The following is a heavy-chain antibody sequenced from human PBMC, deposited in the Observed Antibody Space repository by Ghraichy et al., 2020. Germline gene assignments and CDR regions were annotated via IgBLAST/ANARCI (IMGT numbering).Heavy chain of an antibody. Sequence: SETLSLTCTVSSVSVSSPNYYWTWIRQPPGRELEWIASIYYSGSTNYNPSLMSRVTISLDTSKNQLSLTLTSVTASDTAVYYCARVFHYTMDVWGQGTTVTVYS. V-gene: IGHV4-61*01. CDR3: ARVFHYTMDV. CDR1: SVSVSSPNYY. D-gene: IGHD3-9*01. CDR2: IYYSGST. J-gene: IGHJ6*02.